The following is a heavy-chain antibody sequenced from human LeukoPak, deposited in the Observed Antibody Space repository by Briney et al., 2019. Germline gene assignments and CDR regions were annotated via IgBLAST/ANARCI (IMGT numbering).Heavy chain of an antibody. J-gene: IGHJ4*02. CDR3: ARDLNWNYKSSDY. CDR2: ISSSSSYI. D-gene: IGHD1-7*01. Sequence: PGGSLRLSCATSGFTFSNAWMNWVRQAPGKGLEWVSSISSSSSYIYYADSVKGRFTISRDNAKNSLYLQMNSLRAEDTAVYYCARDLNWNYKSSDYWGQGTLVTVSS. CDR1: GFTFSNAW. V-gene: IGHV3-21*01.